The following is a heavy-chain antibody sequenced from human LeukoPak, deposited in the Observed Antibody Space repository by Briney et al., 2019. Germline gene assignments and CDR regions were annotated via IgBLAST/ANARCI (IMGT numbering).Heavy chain of an antibody. CDR3: ARGMFDNSGHYYYFYYALDV. CDR1: GYTFTSYH. D-gene: IGHD3-22*01. CDR2: MNAESGHT. J-gene: IGHJ6*02. V-gene: IGHV1-8*01. Sequence: ASVKVSCKASGYTFTSYHIDWVRQAPGQGPEWMGWMNAESGHTGYAQNLEGRVSMTRDTSTNTAYMELRSLRSEDTAVYFCARGMFDNSGHYYYFYYALDVWGQGTTVTVSS.